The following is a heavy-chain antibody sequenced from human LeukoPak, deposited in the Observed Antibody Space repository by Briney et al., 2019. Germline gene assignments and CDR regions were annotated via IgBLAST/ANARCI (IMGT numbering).Heavy chain of an antibody. CDR1: GFTFSSYG. CDR3: ARVQREEYSSGWFADYFDC. J-gene: IGHJ4*02. D-gene: IGHD6-19*01. V-gene: IGHV3-7*01. Sequence: PGGSLRLSCAASGFTFSSYGMSWVRQAPGKGLEWVATINPDGSEKYHVDSVKGRFTVSRDNAKNSLYLQMDSLRAEDMAVYYCARVQREEYSSGWFADYFDCWDQGTQVTVSS. CDR2: INPDGSEK.